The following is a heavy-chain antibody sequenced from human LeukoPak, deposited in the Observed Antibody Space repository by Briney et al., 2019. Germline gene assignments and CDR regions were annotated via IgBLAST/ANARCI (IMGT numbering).Heavy chain of an antibody. D-gene: IGHD6-19*01. J-gene: IGHJ4*02. CDR2: IIPIFGTA. V-gene: IGHV1-69*05. Sequence: SVKVSCRASGGTFSSYAISWVRQAPGQGLEWMGGIIPIFGTANYAQKFQGRVTITTDESTSTAYMELSSLRSEDTAVYYCARGSSGWLGVFDYWGQGTLVTVSS. CDR1: GGTFSSYA. CDR3: ARGSSGWLGVFDY.